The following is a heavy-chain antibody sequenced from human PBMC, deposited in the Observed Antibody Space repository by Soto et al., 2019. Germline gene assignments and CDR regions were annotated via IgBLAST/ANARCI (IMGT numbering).Heavy chain of an antibody. J-gene: IGHJ3*02. CDR2: IKSKTDGGTT. D-gene: IGHD5-12*01. V-gene: IGHV3-15*01. CDR1: GFTFSNAW. Sequence: GGSLRLSCAASGFTFSNAWMSWVRQAPGKGLEWVGRIKSKTDGGTTDYAAPVKGRFTISRDDSKNTLYLQMNSLKTEDTAVYYCTTEMATIHDAFDIWGQGTMVTVSS. CDR3: TTEMATIHDAFDI.